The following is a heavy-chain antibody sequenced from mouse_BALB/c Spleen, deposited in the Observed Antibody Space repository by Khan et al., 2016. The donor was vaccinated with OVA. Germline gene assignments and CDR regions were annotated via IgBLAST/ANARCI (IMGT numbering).Heavy chain of an antibody. CDR2: IYPGSGNT. CDR1: EYTFTNYW. CDR3: ARPYYYGSSYDTMDA. J-gene: IGHJ4*01. D-gene: IGHD1-1*01. V-gene: IGHV1-63*02. Sequence: QVQLKESGAELVRPGTSVKMSCKTAEYTFTNYWIGWVKQRPGHGLEWIGDIYPGSGNTHYNEKFKGKASLTADTSSSTAYMHLSSLTSEDSAIYYCARPYYYGSSYDTMDAWGQGTSVTVSS.